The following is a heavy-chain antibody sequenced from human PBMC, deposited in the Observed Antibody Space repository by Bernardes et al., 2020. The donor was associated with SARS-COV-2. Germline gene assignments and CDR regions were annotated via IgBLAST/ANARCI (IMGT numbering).Heavy chain of an antibody. Sequence: SGATLLKPPQTLTLTCPFSWFSLSPNGVGVGWIRQPPGKALEWLALIYWDDDERYSPSLRSRLTITKDTSKNQVVLTMTNMDPVDTATYFCARIRSGTYQRIDYWGQGTLITVSS. D-gene: IGHD3-10*01. J-gene: IGHJ4*02. V-gene: IGHV2-5*02. CDR2: IYWDDDE. CDR1: WFSLSPNGVG. CDR3: ARIRSGTYQRIDY.